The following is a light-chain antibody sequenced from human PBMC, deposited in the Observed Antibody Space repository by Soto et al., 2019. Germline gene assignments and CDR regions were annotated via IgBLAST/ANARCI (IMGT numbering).Light chain of an antibody. V-gene: IGKV1-33*01. J-gene: IGKJ5*01. CDR2: DAS. CDR1: QNINNY. Sequence: EIQMXXSXXXXSXXXGXXVTXTFQASQNINNYLNWYQQKPGRAPKLLIYDASNLEAGVPSRFRGSGSGTDFTFTISRLQPEDIATYYCQQYENLPTFGQGTRLEIK. CDR3: QQYENLPT.